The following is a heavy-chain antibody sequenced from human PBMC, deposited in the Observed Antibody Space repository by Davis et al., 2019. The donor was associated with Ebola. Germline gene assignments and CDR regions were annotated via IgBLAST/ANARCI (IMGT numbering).Heavy chain of an antibody. Sequence: GESLKISCAASGFTFSSYAMHWVRQAPGKGLEWVAVISYDGSNKYYADSVKGRFTISRDNSKNTLYLQMNSLRAEDTAVYYCARDLGVPAADYYYMDVWGKGTTVTVSS. CDR1: GFTFSSYA. J-gene: IGHJ6*03. D-gene: IGHD2-2*01. CDR2: ISYDGSNK. CDR3: ARDLGVPAADYYYMDV. V-gene: IGHV3-30-3*01.